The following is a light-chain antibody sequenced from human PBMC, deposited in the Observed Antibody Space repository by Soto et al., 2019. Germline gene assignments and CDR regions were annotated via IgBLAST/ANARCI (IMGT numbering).Light chain of an antibody. J-gene: IGKJ2*01. Sequence: EMVLTQSPATLSLSPGERATLSCRASQSVSSYLAWYQQKPGQAPRLLIYDASNRATVIPARFSGSGSGTDLALTIRSLEPGDFAVYFCQQRSNSYTFGQGTKREI. CDR1: QSVSSY. CDR3: QQRSNSYT. CDR2: DAS. V-gene: IGKV3-11*01.